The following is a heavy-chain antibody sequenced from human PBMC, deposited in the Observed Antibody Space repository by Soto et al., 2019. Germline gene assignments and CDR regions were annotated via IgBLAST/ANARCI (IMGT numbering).Heavy chain of an antibody. Sequence: QVQLVESGGGVVQPGRSLRLSCAASGFTFSSYAMHWVRQAPGKGLEWVAVISYDGSNKYYADSVKGRFTISRDNSKNTLNLQMNILRAEDTAVYYCARESGDGYTKGPYYYGMDVWGQGTTVSVSS. J-gene: IGHJ6*02. CDR3: ARESGDGYTKGPYYYGMDV. CDR1: GFTFSSYA. D-gene: IGHD5-12*01. CDR2: ISYDGSNK. V-gene: IGHV3-30-3*01.